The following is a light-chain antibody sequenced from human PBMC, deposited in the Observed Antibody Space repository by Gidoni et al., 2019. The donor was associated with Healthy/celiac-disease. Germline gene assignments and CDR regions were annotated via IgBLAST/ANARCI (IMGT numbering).Light chain of an antibody. V-gene: IGKV3-11*01. CDR2: DAS. J-gene: IGKJ2*04. CDR1: PSVSSY. Sequence: EIVLTQSPATLSLSPGERATLSCRASPSVSSYLAWYQQKPGQAPRRLIYDASNRATGIPARFSGSGSGTDFTLTISSLEPEDFAVYYCQQRSNWPPGCSFGQGTKLEIK. CDR3: QQRSNWPPGCS.